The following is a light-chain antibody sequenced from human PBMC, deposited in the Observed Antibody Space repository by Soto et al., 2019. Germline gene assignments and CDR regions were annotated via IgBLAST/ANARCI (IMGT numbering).Light chain of an antibody. CDR2: AAS. V-gene: IGKV1-39*01. Sequence: DIQMTQSPSSLSASVGDRVTITCRASQSISSFLNWYQQKPGKAPNLLIYAASTLQRAVPSRFSGSGSGTDFTLTISSLQPEDVATYYCQQTYSSPLTFGGGTKVEIK. CDR1: QSISSF. CDR3: QQTYSSPLT. J-gene: IGKJ4*01.